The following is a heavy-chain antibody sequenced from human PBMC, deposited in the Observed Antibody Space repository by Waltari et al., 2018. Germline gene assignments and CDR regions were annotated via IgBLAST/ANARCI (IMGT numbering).Heavy chain of an antibody. CDR1: GGSFSGYY. D-gene: IGHD3-3*01. Sequence: QVQLQQWGAGLLKPSETLSLTCAVYGGSFSGYYWSWIRQPPGKGLEWIGEINQSGSTTYNPSLKSRVTIYGDTSKNQFSLKLSSVTAADTAVYYCARESRSITIFGVVIQPYYYGMDVWGQGTTVTVSS. CDR3: ARESRSITIFGVVIQPYYYGMDV. V-gene: IGHV4-34*01. CDR2: INQSGST. J-gene: IGHJ6*02.